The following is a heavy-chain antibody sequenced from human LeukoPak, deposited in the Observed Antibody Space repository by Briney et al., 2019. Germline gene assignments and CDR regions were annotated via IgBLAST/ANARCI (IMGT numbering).Heavy chain of an antibody. CDR2: IYYSGST. D-gene: IGHD6-13*01. V-gene: IGHV4-59*08. J-gene: IGHJ2*01. Sequence: SETLSLTCSVSGGSINSYYWSWLRQPPGKGLEWIGYIYYSGSTNYKPSLKSRVTISVDTSKNQFSLKLSSVTAADTAVYYCARHSSSWPYWYFDLWGRGTLVSVSS. CDR1: GGSINSYY. CDR3: ARHSSSWPYWYFDL.